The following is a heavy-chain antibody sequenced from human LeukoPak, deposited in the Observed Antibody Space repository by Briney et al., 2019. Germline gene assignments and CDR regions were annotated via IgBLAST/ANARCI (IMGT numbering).Heavy chain of an antibody. D-gene: IGHD3-3*01. CDR1: GFTFDEFA. J-gene: IGHJ5*02. CDR2: ISWNSGTM. CDR3: AKDNRGLDFWSGFA. Sequence: GGSLRLSCAASGFTFDEFALHWVRQVPGKGLEWVSGISWNSGTMDYADSVKGRFTISRDSAKNSLFLQMNSLRPEDTAFYYCAKDNRGLDFWSGFAWGQGTLVTVSS. V-gene: IGHV3-9*01.